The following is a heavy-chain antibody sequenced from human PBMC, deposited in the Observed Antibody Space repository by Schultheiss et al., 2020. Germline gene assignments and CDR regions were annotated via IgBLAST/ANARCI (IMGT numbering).Heavy chain of an antibody. CDR2: IYYSGST. Sequence: SETLSLTCTVSGGSISSYYWSWIRQPPGKGLEWIGYIYYSGSTYYNPSLKSLVTMSVDTSTNQFSMKLSSVTAADTAVYYCAREIIVGGRALDYWGQGTLVTVSS. V-gene: IGHV4-59*08. CDR3: AREIIVGGRALDY. J-gene: IGHJ4*02. D-gene: IGHD1-26*01. CDR1: GGSISSYY.